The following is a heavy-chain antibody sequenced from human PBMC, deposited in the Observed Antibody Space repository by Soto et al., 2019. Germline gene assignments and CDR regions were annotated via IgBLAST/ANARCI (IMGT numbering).Heavy chain of an antibody. CDR1: GFTFGSYA. D-gene: IGHD1-1*01. CDR2: ISDGGSST. Sequence: GGSLRLSCAASGFTFGSYAMSWVRQAPVKGLEWVSGISDGGSSTYYADSVKGRFTVSRDNSKNTLYLQMNSLRAEDTAVYYCAKDFRPQLERSSYFAYWGQGTLVTVSS. V-gene: IGHV3-23*01. CDR3: AKDFRPQLERSSYFAY. J-gene: IGHJ4*02.